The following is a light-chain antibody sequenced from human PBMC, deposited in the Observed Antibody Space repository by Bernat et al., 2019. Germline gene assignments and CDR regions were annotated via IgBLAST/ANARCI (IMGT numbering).Light chain of an antibody. CDR3: QQRSNWPPHT. J-gene: IGKJ4*01. CDR2: DAS. V-gene: IGKV3-11*01. CDR1: QSVSSY. Sequence: EIVLTQSPATLSLSPGERATLSCRASQSVSSYLAWYQQKPGQAPRLLIYDASNRATGIPARFSGSGSGTGFTLTLSSLEPEDFAVYYCQQRSNWPPHTFGGGTKVEIK.